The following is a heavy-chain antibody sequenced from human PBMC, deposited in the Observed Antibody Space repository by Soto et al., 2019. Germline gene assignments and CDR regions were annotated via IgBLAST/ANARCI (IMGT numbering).Heavy chain of an antibody. D-gene: IGHD3-16*01. CDR3: AGRGQQITRTFWFD. CDR2: IYPDDSDA. V-gene: IGHV5-51*01. Sequence: RESLMISCKISGYRFVSYWIAWVRQMPGAGLEWMGIIYPDDSDARYSPSFQGQVTISVDKSINTTYLQWSSLKASDTAIYYCAGRGQQITRTFWFD. J-gene: IGHJ5*02. CDR1: GYRFVSYW.